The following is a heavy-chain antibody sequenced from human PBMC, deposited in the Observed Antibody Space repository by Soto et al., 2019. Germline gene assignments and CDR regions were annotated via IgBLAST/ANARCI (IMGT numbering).Heavy chain of an antibody. CDR1: GLTFTSYA. Sequence: GGSLRLSCASSGLTFTSYAMSLVRQAPGKGLEWVSTISGSGSRTYYVDSVKGRFTISRDNSKNTLYLQMDSLRAEDAALYYCAKKGPPRDAFDIWGQGTIVTVSS. CDR3: AKKGPPRDAFDI. V-gene: IGHV3-23*01. J-gene: IGHJ3*02. CDR2: ISGSGSRT.